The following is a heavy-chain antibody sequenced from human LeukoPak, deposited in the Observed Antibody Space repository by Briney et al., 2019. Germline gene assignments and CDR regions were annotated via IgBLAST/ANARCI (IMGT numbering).Heavy chain of an antibody. D-gene: IGHD1-26*01. J-gene: IGHJ3*02. CDR1: GYSISSGYY. CDR3: ARDGWDYDAFDI. Sequence: PSETLSLTCAVSGYSISSGYYWGWIRPAPGKGLEWIGSIYHSGSTYYNPSLKSRVTISVDTSKNQFSLKLSSVTAADTAVYYCARDGWDYDAFDIWGQGTMVTVSS. CDR2: IYHSGST. V-gene: IGHV4-38-2*02.